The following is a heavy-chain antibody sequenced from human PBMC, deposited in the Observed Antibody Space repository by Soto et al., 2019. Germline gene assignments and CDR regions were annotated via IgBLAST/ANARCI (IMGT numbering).Heavy chain of an antibody. J-gene: IGHJ3*01. D-gene: IGHD3-22*01. CDR2: ISAYNGNT. CDR3: SRGGGGRPDYYYDSSGYPDAFDV. V-gene: IGHV1-18*01. CDR1: GYTFTTYG. Sequence: QVQLVQSGAEVKKPGASVKVSCKASGYTFTTYGISWVRQAPGQGLEWMGWISAYNGNTNYAQKLQGRVTMTTDTSTSTAYMEVRSLRSEDTAVYYCSRGGGGRPDYYYDSSGYPDAFDVWGQGTMVSVSS.